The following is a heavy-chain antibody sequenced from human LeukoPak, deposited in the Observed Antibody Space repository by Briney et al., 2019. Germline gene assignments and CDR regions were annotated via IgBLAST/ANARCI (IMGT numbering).Heavy chain of an antibody. Sequence: SQTLSLTCIVSGGSISSGGYYWSWIRQPPGKGLEWIGYIYHSGSTYYNPSLKSRVTISVDRSKNQFSLKLSSVTAADTAVYYCARVYQLLPFFGYWGQGTLVTVSS. J-gene: IGHJ4*02. V-gene: IGHV4-30-2*01. D-gene: IGHD2-2*01. CDR3: ARVYQLLPFFGY. CDR1: GGSISSGGYY. CDR2: IYHSGST.